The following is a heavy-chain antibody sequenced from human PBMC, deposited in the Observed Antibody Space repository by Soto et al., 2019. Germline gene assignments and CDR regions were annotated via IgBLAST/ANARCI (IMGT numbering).Heavy chain of an antibody. CDR1: GGSISSGGYY. J-gene: IGHJ5*02. V-gene: IGHV4-31*03. D-gene: IGHD5-18*01. Sequence: SETLSLTCTVSGGSISSGGYYWSWIRQHPGKGLEWIGYIYYSGSTYYNPSLKSRVTISVDTSKNQFSLKLSSVTAADTAVYYCASSTGYSYGYGDNWFDPWGQGTLVTVSS. CDR3: ASSTGYSYGYGDNWFDP. CDR2: IYYSGST.